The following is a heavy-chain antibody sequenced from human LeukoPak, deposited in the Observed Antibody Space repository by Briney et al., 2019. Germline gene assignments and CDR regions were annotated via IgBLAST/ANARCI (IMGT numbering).Heavy chain of an antibody. CDR1: GGSISSYY. CDR2: IYTSGST. V-gene: IGHV4-4*07. Sequence: SGTLSLTCTVSGGSISSYYWSWIRQPAGKGLEWIGRIYTSGSTNYNPSLKSRVTMSVDTSKNQFSLKLSSVTAADTAVYYCARDVGYCSSTSCRPPTWFDPWGQGTLVTVSS. D-gene: IGHD2-2*01. CDR3: ARDVGYCSSTSCRPPTWFDP. J-gene: IGHJ5*02.